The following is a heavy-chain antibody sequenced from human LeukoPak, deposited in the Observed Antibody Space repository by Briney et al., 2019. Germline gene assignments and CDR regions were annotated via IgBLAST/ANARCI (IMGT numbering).Heavy chain of an antibody. V-gene: IGHV3-64*01. CDR1: GFTFSSYA. CDR2: ISSNGGST. CDR3: ARERGYSYAYDAFDI. Sequence: PGGSLRLFCAASGFTFSSYAMHWVRQAPGKGLEYVSAISSNGGSTYYANSVKGRFTISRDNSKNTLYLQMGSLRAEDMAVYYCARERGYSYAYDAFDIWGQGTMVIDSS. D-gene: IGHD5-18*01. J-gene: IGHJ3*02.